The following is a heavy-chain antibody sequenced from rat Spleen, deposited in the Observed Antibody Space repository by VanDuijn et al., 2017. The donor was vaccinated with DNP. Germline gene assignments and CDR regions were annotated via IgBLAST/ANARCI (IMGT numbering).Heavy chain of an antibody. J-gene: IGHJ2*01. CDR1: GITFSDHN. D-gene: IGHD3-8*01. V-gene: IGHV5-7*01. CDR3: TSNPHIRTAAPFDY. Sequence: EVQLVESGGGLVQPGRSLKLSCVVSGITFSDHNMAWVRQAPKKGLEWVGTISYDRSDTYYRDSVKGRFTISRDNARNILYLQMNSLRSEDTATYYCTSNPHIRTAAPFDYWGQGVMVTVSS. CDR2: ISYDRSDT.